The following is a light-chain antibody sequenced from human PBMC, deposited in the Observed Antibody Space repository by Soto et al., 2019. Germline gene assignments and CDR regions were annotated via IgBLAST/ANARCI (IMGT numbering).Light chain of an antibody. J-gene: IGKJ4*01. CDR1: ESIFYSSNNKNA. CDR2: WAS. Sequence: DILITQSPYSLAVSLGERATINCKASESIFYSSNNKNALAWFQQKPGQXTKMLIYWASTRESGVPDRFRGSGSGTDFPLTISSLQAEDVEGYYCQQNLNILSSGGGTK. V-gene: IGKV4-1*01. CDR3: QQNLNILS.